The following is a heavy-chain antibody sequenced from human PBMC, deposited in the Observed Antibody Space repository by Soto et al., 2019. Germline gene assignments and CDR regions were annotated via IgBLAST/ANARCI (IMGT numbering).Heavy chain of an antibody. D-gene: IGHD6-6*01. CDR1: GGSISSSSYY. CDR3: ARGGYVYSSSSAPGPRLPRYYYGMDV. J-gene: IGHJ6*02. Sequence: SETLSLTCTVSGGSISSSSYYWGWIRQPPGKGLEWIGSIYYSGSTYYNPSLKSRVTISVDTSKNQFSLKLSSVTAADTAVYYCARGGYVYSSSSAPGPRLPRYYYGMDVWGQGTTVTVSS. CDR2: IYYSGST. V-gene: IGHV4-39*07.